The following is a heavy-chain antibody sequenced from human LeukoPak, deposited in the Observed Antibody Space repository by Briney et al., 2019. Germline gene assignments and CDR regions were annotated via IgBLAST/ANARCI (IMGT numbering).Heavy chain of an antibody. J-gene: IGHJ6*03. D-gene: IGHD1-20*01. CDR3: AKEGITGAPSGYYYYMDV. CDR2: ISYDGSNK. Sequence: GSLRLSCAASGFTFSSYGMHWVRQAPGKGLEWVAVISYDGSNKYYADSVKGRFTISRDNSKNTLYLQMNSLRAEDTAVYYCAKEGITGAPSGYYYYMDVWGKGTTVTVSS. V-gene: IGHV3-30*18. CDR1: GFTFSSYG.